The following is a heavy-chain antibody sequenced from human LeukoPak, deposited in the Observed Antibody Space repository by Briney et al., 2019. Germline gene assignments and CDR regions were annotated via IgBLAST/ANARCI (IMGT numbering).Heavy chain of an antibody. CDR1: GYSISSGFY. Sequence: SETLSLTCGVSGYSISSGFYWGWIRQPPGKGLQGIGSLYYTGSAEYNPSLKSRLTMSMDKSKNQFSLKLNSVTAADTAVYYCARLWSGYNFDYWGQGTLVTVSS. CDR3: ARLWSGYNFDY. V-gene: IGHV4-38-2*01. D-gene: IGHD5-24*01. CDR2: LYYTGSA. J-gene: IGHJ4*02.